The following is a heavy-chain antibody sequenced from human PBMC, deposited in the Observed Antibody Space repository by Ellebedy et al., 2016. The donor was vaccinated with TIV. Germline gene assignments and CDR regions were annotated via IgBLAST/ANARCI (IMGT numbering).Heavy chain of an antibody. Sequence: PGGSLRLSCAASGFLFNTYAMGWVRQAPGKGLEWVSIILASADSTYYADSVKGRFTISRDNSKTTLYLQMNRLRAEDTALYYCAKDTYGDFTRGFDYWGQGTLVTVSS. CDR1: GFLFNTYA. J-gene: IGHJ4*02. CDR2: ILASADST. CDR3: AKDTYGDFTRGFDY. V-gene: IGHV3-23*01. D-gene: IGHD4-17*01.